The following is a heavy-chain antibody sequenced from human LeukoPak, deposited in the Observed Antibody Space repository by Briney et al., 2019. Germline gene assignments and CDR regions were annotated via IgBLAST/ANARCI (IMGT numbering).Heavy chain of an antibody. V-gene: IGHV3-49*03. D-gene: IGHD4-17*01. Sequence: GRSLRLSCTASGFTFCDFAMSWFRQAPGKGLEWVGFIRSKAYGGTTEYAASVKGRFTISRDDSKSIAYLQMNSLKIEDTAVYYCTRDPFDYGGYVDRSSDFDYWGQGTLVTVSS. CDR2: IRSKAYGGTT. CDR3: TRDPFDYGGYVDRSSDFDY. CDR1: GFTFCDFA. J-gene: IGHJ4*02.